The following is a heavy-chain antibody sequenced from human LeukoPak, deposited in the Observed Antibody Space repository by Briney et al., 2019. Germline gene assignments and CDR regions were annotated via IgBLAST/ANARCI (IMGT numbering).Heavy chain of an antibody. J-gene: IGHJ4*02. D-gene: IGHD3-10*02. CDR1: GFTFSSYA. V-gene: IGHV3-23*01. Sequence: GGSLRLSCAVSGFTFSSYAMSWVRQAPGKGLEWVSTISGSGSSSYFSDSVKGRFTISRDNSKNTLDLQMNSLRAEDTAVYYCAKRAHFTMSTDYFDYWGQGALVTVSS. CDR2: ISGSGSSS. CDR3: AKRAHFTMSTDYFDY.